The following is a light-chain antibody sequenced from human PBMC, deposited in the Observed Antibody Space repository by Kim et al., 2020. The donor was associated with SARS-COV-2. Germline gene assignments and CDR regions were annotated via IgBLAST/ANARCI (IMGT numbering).Light chain of an antibody. CDR1: SSDISGDDY. Sequence: QSALTQPASVSGSPGQSITISCTGTSSDISGDDYVSWYQQYAGKAPKLIIYDVTERPSGVSNRFSGSKSGNTASLTISGLQADDEADYYCSSYTTTTKLFGGGTKVTVL. CDR2: DVT. V-gene: IGLV2-14*03. CDR3: SSYTTTTKL. J-gene: IGLJ3*02.